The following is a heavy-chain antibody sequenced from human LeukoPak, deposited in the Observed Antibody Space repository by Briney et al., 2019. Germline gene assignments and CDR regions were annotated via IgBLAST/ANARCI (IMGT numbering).Heavy chain of an antibody. D-gene: IGHD2-2*01. Sequence: GGSLKLSCVASGSTFSDSPIHWVRLAPGKGLEWVAHIRGKRDNYATAYAASVKDRFAISRDNSENTAFLQMNSLKTDDTAVYFCARQTVSCHDYWGRGTLVTVSS. V-gene: IGHV3-73*01. CDR3: ARQTVSCHDY. CDR2: IRGKRDNYAT. J-gene: IGHJ4*02. CDR1: GSTFSDSP.